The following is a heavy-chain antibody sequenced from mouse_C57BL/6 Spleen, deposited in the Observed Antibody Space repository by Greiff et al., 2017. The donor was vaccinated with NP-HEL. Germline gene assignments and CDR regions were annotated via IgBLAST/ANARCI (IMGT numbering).Heavy chain of an antibody. J-gene: IGHJ2*01. CDR2: INPNYGTT. CDR3: ARGGDYGSSLDY. V-gene: IGHV1-39*01. D-gene: IGHD1-1*01. Sequence: VHVKQSGPELVKPGASVKISCKASGYSFTDYNMNWVKQSNGKSLEWIGVINPNYGTTSYNQKFKGKATLTVDQSSSTAYMQLNSLTSEDSAVXYCARGGDYGSSLDYWGQGTPLTVSS. CDR1: GYSFTDYN.